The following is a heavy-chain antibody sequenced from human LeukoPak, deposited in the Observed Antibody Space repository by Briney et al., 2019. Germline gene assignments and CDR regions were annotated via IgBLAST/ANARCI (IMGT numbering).Heavy chain of an antibody. Sequence: GGSLRLSCAASGVNFANHAMSWVRQTPGKGLEWVSAISGGGDITYYADSVTGRFTISRDNSKDTLFLQMHSLRPGDTAVYYCVREDTPATANYWGQGTLVTISS. V-gene: IGHV3-23*01. CDR1: GVNFANHA. CDR3: VREDTPATANY. D-gene: IGHD2-21*02. CDR2: ISGGGDIT. J-gene: IGHJ4*02.